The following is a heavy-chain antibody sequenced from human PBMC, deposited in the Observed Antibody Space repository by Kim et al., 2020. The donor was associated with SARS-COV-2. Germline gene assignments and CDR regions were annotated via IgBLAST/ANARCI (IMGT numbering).Heavy chain of an antibody. CDR3: TTGSIVLDY. J-gene: IGHJ4*02. V-gene: IGHV3-15*01. Sequence: GGSLRLSCAGTGFNFTNAWMTWVRQAPGKGLEWVGHIKSKADGEVADYAAPVKGRFTISRDDSQDTLFLQMNSLKSEDTAIYYCTTGSIVLDYWGQGALVTVSS. D-gene: IGHD3-22*01. CDR2: IKSKADGEVA. CDR1: GFNFTNAW.